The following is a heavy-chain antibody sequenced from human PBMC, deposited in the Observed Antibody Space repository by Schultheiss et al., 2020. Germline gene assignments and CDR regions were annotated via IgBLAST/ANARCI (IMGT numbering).Heavy chain of an antibody. CDR1: GYKFTSYW. J-gene: IGHJ4*02. CDR2: IYPGYSDT. Sequence: GESLKISCKGSGYKFTSYWIRWVRQMPGEGLEWMGMIYPGYSDTRYSPSFQGQVTITADKSISTAYLQWSSLKASDTAVYYCARHSLTTVSKPFDYWGKGTLVTVSS. V-gene: IGHV5-51*01. D-gene: IGHD4-17*01. CDR3: ARHSLTTVSKPFDY.